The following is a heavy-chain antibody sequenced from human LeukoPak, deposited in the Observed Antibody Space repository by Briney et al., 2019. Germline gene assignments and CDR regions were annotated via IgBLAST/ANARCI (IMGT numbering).Heavy chain of an antibody. J-gene: IGHJ4*02. V-gene: IGHV3-48*03. Sequence: GGSLRLFCTASGFTFSSYEMNWVRQAPGKGLEWVSYISSSGSTIYYADSVKGRFTISRDNAKNSLYLQMNSLRAEDTAVYYCARGSPRWFGELLGYWGQGTLVTVSP. CDR1: GFTFSSYE. D-gene: IGHD3-10*01. CDR3: ARGSPRWFGELLGY. CDR2: ISSSGSTI.